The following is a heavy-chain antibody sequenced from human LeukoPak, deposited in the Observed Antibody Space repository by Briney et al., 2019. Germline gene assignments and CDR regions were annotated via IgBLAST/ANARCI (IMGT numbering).Heavy chain of an antibody. J-gene: IGHJ4*02. V-gene: IGHV3-23*01. CDR3: AKRGVVIRVILVGFHKEAYYFDS. Sequence: GGSLRLSCAVSGITLSNYGMSWVRQAPGKGLEWVAGISDSGGRTNYADSVKGRFTISRDNPKNTLYLQMNSLRPEDTAVYFCAKRGVVIRVILVGFHKEAYYFDSWGQGILVTVSS. CDR1: GITLSNYG. CDR2: ISDSGGRT. D-gene: IGHD3-22*01.